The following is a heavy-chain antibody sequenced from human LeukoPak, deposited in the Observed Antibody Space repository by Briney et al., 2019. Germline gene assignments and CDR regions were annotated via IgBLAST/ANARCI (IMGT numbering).Heavy chain of an antibody. CDR2: TTSSSSYI. V-gene: IGHV3-21*04. CDR3: ARVGQKRAFDI. Sequence: GGSLRLSCAASGFTFSSYNMNWVRQAPGKGLEWVSSTTSSSSYIYYADSVKGRFTISRDNAKNSLYLQMNSLRAEDTALYYCARVGQKRAFDIWGLGTMVTVSS. CDR1: GFTFSSYN. J-gene: IGHJ3*02. D-gene: IGHD3-16*01.